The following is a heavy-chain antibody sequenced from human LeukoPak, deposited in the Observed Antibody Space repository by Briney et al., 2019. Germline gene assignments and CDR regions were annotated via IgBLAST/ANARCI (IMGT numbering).Heavy chain of an antibody. CDR3: TRAGNSGYYFPFLNY. CDR2: IWYDGSNK. Sequence: PGGSLRLSCAASGFTFSNFGMHWVRQAPGKGLEWVAVIWYDGSNKYYADSVKGRFTISRDNSKNTLYLQMNSLKTEDTAVYYCTRAGNSGYYFPFLNYWGQGTLVTVSS. J-gene: IGHJ4*02. V-gene: IGHV3-33*01. CDR1: GFTFSNFG. D-gene: IGHD1-26*01.